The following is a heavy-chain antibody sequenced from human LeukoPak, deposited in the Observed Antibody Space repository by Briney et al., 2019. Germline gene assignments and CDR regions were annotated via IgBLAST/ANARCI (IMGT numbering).Heavy chain of an antibody. CDR2: TYYRSKWFN. D-gene: IGHD2-15*01. Sequence: PSQTLSLTCAISGDSFSSNSAAWNWLRQSPSRGLEWLVRTYYRSKWFNDYALSVRSRLTINPDTSKNQFSLKLSSVTAADTAVYYCARVSFFRWAATRPSYYYYYMDVWGKGTTVTISS. J-gene: IGHJ6*03. CDR1: GDSFSSNSAA. V-gene: IGHV6-1*01. CDR3: ARVSFFRWAATRPSYYYYYMDV.